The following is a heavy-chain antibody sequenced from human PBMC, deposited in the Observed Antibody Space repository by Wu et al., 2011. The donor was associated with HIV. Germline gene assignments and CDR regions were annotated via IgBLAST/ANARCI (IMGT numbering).Heavy chain of an antibody. CDR2: IRTYNGET. Sequence: QAQLVQSGAEVKKSGASVKVSCKASGYTFSNYGIGWVRQAPGQGLEWIGWIRTYNGETNYAQNLQGRVTVTTDTSTSTVYMEVRSLRSDDTAVYYCARDPPGYPYYFDYWGQGTLVTVSS. J-gene: IGHJ4*02. V-gene: IGHV1-18*01. CDR1: GYTFSNYG. CDR3: ARDPPGYPYYFDY. D-gene: IGHD5-12*01.